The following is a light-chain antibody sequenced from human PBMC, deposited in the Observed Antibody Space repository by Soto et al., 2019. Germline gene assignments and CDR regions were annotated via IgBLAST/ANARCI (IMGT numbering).Light chain of an antibody. CDR3: QQYYIHPYT. CDR1: QSVLYSSSTRDY. CDR2: WAS. J-gene: IGKJ2*01. Sequence: DIVMTQSQDSLEVSLCERATINCKSSQSVLYSSSTRDYIAWYQQKPGQPPKLRIDWASTRESGVAYRFSGSGSGPEFTLTIRRLQAEEVAFYYCQQYYIHPYTFGQRTKLEI. V-gene: IGKV4-1*01.